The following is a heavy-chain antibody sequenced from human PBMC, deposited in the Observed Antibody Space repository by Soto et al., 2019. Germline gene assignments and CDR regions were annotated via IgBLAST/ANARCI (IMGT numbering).Heavy chain of an antibody. CDR3: AREGYSSSSGLDY. J-gene: IGHJ4*02. Sequence: QVQLVESGGGVVQPGRSLRLSCAASGFTFSSYGMHWVRQAPGKGLEWVAVIWYDGSNKYYADSVKGRFTISRDNSKNTLYLQMNSLRAEDTAVYYCAREGYSSSSGLDYWGPGTLVTVSS. D-gene: IGHD6-6*01. CDR2: IWYDGSNK. V-gene: IGHV3-33*01. CDR1: GFTFSSYG.